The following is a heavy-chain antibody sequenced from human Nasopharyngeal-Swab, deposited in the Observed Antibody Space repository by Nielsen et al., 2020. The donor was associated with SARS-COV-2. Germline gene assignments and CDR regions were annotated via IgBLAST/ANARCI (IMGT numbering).Heavy chain of an antibody. Sequence: PGKGLEWIGNISYSGNIYYNPSLKSRVTISEDTSKNQFSLKLSSLTAADTAVYYCVRGSGDAFDIWGQGTMVTVSS. D-gene: IGHD6-19*01. J-gene: IGHJ3*02. V-gene: IGHV4-39*07. CDR3: VRGSGDAFDI. CDR2: ISYSGNI.